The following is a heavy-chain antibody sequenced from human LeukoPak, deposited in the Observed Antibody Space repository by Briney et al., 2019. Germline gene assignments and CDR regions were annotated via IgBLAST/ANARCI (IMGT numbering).Heavy chain of an antibody. J-gene: IGHJ4*02. V-gene: IGHV4-34*01. Sequence: SETLSLTCAVYGGSFSGYYWSWIRQPPGKGLEWIGEINHSGSTNYNPSLKSRVTISVDTSKNQFSLKLSSVTAADTAVYYCTRAPKTNYYDSSGYYLYYFDYWGQGTLVTVSS. CDR2: INHSGST. CDR1: GGSFSGYY. D-gene: IGHD3-22*01. CDR3: TRAPKTNYYDSSGYYLYYFDY.